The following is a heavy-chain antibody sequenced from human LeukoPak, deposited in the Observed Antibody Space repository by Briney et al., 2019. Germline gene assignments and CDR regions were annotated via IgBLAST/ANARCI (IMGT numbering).Heavy chain of an antibody. Sequence: ASVKVSCKASGYTFTSYDINWVRQATGQGLEWMGWMTPNSGNTGYAQKVQGRVTMTRNTSISTAYMELSSLRSEDTAVYYCARGGGGYCSSTSCYSDYYYYYYMDVWGKGTTVTVSS. CDR1: GYTFTSYD. V-gene: IGHV1-8*01. J-gene: IGHJ6*03. D-gene: IGHD2-2*01. CDR3: ARGGGGYCSSTSCYSDYYYYYYMDV. CDR2: MTPNSGNT.